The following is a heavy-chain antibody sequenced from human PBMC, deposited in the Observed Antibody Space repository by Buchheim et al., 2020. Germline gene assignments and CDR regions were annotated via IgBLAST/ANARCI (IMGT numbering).Heavy chain of an antibody. V-gene: IGHV1-46*01. CDR1: GYTFTSYY. CDR2: INPSGGST. Sequence: QVQLVQSGAEVKKPGASVKVSCKASGYTFTSYYMHWVRQAPGQGLEWMGIINPSGGSTSYAQKFQGRVTMTRDTSTSTVYMELSSLRSEDTAVYYCARVYIPLRANYDFWSGDWYFDLWGRGTL. D-gene: IGHD3-3*01. J-gene: IGHJ2*01. CDR3: ARVYIPLRANYDFWSGDWYFDL.